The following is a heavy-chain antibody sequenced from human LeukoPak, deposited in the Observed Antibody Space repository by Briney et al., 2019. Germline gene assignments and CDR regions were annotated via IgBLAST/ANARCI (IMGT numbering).Heavy chain of an antibody. Sequence: GASVKVSCKASGYTFTGYYMHWVRQAPGQGLEWMGWINPNSGGTNYAQKFQGRVTMTRDTSISTAYMELSSLRSEDTAVYYCASLHLSSGWPLVDYWGQGTLVTVSS. J-gene: IGHJ4*02. V-gene: IGHV1-2*02. CDR1: GYTFTGYY. CDR2: INPNSGGT. CDR3: ASLHLSSGWPLVDY. D-gene: IGHD6-19*01.